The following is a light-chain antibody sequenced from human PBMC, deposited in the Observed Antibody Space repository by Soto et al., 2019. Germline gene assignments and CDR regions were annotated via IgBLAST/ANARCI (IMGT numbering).Light chain of an antibody. CDR1: QSISRW. Sequence: IQMTQSPSSLSASVGYSFTITCRASQSISRWLDWYQQKPGKAPKLLIYKAASLESGVPSRFRGSGSGTEFTLTISSLQPDDFETYYCQQYNYYSRTFGQGTKVDIK. J-gene: IGKJ1*01. CDR2: KAA. V-gene: IGKV1-5*03. CDR3: QQYNYYSRT.